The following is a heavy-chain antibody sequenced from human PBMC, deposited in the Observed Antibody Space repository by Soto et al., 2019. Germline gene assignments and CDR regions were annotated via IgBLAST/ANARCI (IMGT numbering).Heavy chain of an antibody. D-gene: IGHD2-21*01. Sequence: GGSLRLSCTASGLPHNSFAMMWVRQAPGKGLECVAGIYGNGGGIQYADSVKGRFTISRDNSRSTVYLQMTDLRADDTAVYYCAKDAVYNDGLWIMDHWGQGTPAPVYS. V-gene: IGHV3-23*05. CDR2: IYGNGGGI. J-gene: IGHJ4*02. CDR1: GLPHNSFA. CDR3: AKDAVYNDGLWIMDH.